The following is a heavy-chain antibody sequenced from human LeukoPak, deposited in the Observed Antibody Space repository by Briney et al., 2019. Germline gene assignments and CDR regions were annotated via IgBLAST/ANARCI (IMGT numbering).Heavy chain of an antibody. J-gene: IGHJ4*02. CDR3: ARADQYSYGPNLVDY. CDR2: IYHSGST. V-gene: IGHV4-30-2*01. D-gene: IGHD5-18*01. Sequence: SETLSLTCTVSGGSISSGGYYWSWIRQPPGKGLEWIGYIYHSGSTYYNPSLKSRVTISVDRSKNQFSLKLSSVTAADTAVYYCARADQYSYGPNLVDYWGQGTLVTVSS. CDR1: GGSISSGGYY.